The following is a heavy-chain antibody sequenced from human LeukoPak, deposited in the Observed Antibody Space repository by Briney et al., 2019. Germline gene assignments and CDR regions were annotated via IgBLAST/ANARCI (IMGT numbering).Heavy chain of an antibody. V-gene: IGHV3-21*01. CDR3: ATVGNTMTPY. Sequence: GGSLTLSCAASGFTFSSYSMNWVRQAPGKGLEWVASISSSSSYIYYADSVKGRFTISRDNAKNSLYLQMNSLRAEDTAVYYCATVGNTMTPYWGQGTLVTLPS. CDR2: ISSSSSYI. J-gene: IGHJ4*02. CDR1: GFTFSSYS. D-gene: IGHD3-22*01.